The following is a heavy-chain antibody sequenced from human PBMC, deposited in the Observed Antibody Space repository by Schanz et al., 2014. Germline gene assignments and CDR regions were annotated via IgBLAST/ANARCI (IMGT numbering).Heavy chain of an antibody. CDR3: ARGGSGSHYRLDY. D-gene: IGHD1-26*01. CDR2: ISGSSRTI. CDR1: GFGFSSYS. V-gene: IGHV3-48*01. J-gene: IGHJ4*02. Sequence: EVQLVESGGGLIQPGGSLRLSCAASGFGFSSYSMNWVRQAPGKRLEWVSYISGSSRTIYYADSMKGRFTVSRDNAENALYRQMNSLRAEDTGLYFCARGGSGSHYRLDYWGQGTLVTVSS.